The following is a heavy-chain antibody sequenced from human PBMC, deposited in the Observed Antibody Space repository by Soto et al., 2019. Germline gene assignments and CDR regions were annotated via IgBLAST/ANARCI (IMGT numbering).Heavy chain of an antibody. Sequence: QVQLVQSGAEVKKPGASVKVSCKASGYTFTSYGISWVRQAPGQGLEWMGWISAYNGNTNYAQKLQGRVTMTTDTSTSTAYMELRSLRSDDTAVYSCARANDILTGYFPHYGMDVWGQGTTVTVSS. CDR1: GYTFTSYG. CDR2: ISAYNGNT. D-gene: IGHD3-9*01. J-gene: IGHJ6*02. CDR3: ARANDILTGYFPHYGMDV. V-gene: IGHV1-18*01.